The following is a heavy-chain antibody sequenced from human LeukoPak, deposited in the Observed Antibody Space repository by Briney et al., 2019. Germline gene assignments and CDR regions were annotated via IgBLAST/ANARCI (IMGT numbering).Heavy chain of an antibody. CDR3: ARQDYYYGMDV. CDR2: IYNSGST. J-gene: IGHJ6*02. CDR1: GGSISSYY. Sequence: SENLSLTCTVSGGSISSYYWSWIRQPPGKGLEWIGNIYNSGSTNYNPSLKSRVTISVDTSKNQFSLNLSSVTAADTAVYYCARQDYYYGMDVWGQGTTVTVSS. V-gene: IGHV4-59*08.